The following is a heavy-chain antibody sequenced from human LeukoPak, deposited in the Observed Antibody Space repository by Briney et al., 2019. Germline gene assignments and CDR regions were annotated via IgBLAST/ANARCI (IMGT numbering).Heavy chain of an antibody. CDR3: ARLPTGFPNWFDP. V-gene: IGHV4-39*01. D-gene: IGHD2-8*02. CDR1: GGSIISSSYN. Sequence: SETLSLTCTVSGGSIISSSYNWGWIRQPPGKGLEWIGTIYYSGTTYYNPSLQSGVTISVDTSKNEFSLKVNSVTAADTDVYYCARLPTGFPNWFDPWGQGTRVTVSS. CDR2: IYYSGTT. J-gene: IGHJ5*02.